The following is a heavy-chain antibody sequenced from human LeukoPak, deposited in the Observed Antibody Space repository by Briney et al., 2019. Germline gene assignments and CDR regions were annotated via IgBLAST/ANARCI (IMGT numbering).Heavy chain of an antibody. CDR3: ATLCITTAASILDY. J-gene: IGHJ4*02. CDR1: GYTFTGYY. CDR2: INPNSGGT. V-gene: IGHV1-2*06. Sequence: ASVKVSCKASGYTFTGYYMHWVRQAPGRGLEWMGRINPNSGGTNYAQKFQGRVTMTRDTSISTAYMELSRLRSDDTAVYYCATLCITTAASILDYWGQGTLVTVSS. D-gene: IGHD6-13*01.